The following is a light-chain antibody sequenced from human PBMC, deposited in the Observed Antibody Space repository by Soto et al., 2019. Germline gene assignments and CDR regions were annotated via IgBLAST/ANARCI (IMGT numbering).Light chain of an antibody. Sequence: DIQMTQSPSAMSASVGDRVTITCRASQDISDFLAWFQQKPGEVPKRLIYAASSLESGVPSRFSGSGSGTEFTLTISSLQPEDFATYYCLQLNSYPLAVTFGQGTRLEIK. CDR3: LQLNSYPLAVT. J-gene: IGKJ5*01. V-gene: IGKV1-17*03. CDR2: AAS. CDR1: QDISDF.